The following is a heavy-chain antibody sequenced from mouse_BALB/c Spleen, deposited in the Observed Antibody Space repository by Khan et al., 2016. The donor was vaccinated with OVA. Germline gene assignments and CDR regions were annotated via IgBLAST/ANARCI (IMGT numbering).Heavy chain of an antibody. CDR1: GYSITSDYA. CDR3: ARVYGGNFDY. CDR2: ISYSGTT. Sequence: EVQLQESGPGLVTPSQSLSLTCTVTGYSITSDYAWNWLRQFPGNKLEWMGFISYSGTTKYNPSLKSRFSITRDTSKNQFFLQLNSVTTEDTATYYCARVYGGNFDYWGQGTSLTVSS. V-gene: IGHV3-2*02. D-gene: IGHD1-1*01. J-gene: IGHJ2*02.